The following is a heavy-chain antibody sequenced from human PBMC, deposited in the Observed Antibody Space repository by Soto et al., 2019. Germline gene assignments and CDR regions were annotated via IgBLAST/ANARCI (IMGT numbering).Heavy chain of an antibody. CDR3: EKCRIKFGGLIHPFDY. CDR2: ISYDGSDK. CDR1: GFTFSSFV. Sequence: PGGSLRLSCAASGFTFSSFVMHWVRQAPGKGLEWVAVISYDGSDKYYADSVKGRFTISRDNSKNTLYLQMNSLRAEDTAVYYCEKCRIKFGGLIHPFDYWGQGTLVTVS. V-gene: IGHV3-30*18. J-gene: IGHJ4*02. D-gene: IGHD3-16*01.